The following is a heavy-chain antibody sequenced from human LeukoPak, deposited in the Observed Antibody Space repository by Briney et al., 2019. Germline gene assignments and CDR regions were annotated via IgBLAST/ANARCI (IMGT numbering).Heavy chain of an antibody. Sequence: ASVNVSCQASGYTFTGYYMHWVRQAPGQGLEWMGSIHTNSGGTNYAQKIQGWVTMTRETSNSTAYMELSRLRSEDTAVYYCARGLRGYSYGNNWFDPWGQGTLVTVSS. D-gene: IGHD5-18*01. CDR3: ARGLRGYSYGNNWFDP. V-gene: IGHV1-2*04. CDR2: IHTNSGGT. J-gene: IGHJ5*02. CDR1: GYTFTGYY.